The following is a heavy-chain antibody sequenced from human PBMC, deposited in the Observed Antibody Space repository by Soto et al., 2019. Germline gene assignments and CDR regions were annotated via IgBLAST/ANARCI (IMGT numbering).Heavy chain of an antibody. CDR2: FDPEDGET. J-gene: IGHJ6*03. Sequence: ASVKVSCKVSGYTLTELSMHWVRQAPGKGLEWMGGFDPEDGETIYAQKFQGRVTMTEDTSTDTAYMELSSLRSEDTAVYYCATRERIAARPRLSYHYYYLAVWGKGTTVTVSS. D-gene: IGHD6-6*01. V-gene: IGHV1-24*01. CDR1: GYTLTELS. CDR3: ATRERIAARPRLSYHYYYLAV.